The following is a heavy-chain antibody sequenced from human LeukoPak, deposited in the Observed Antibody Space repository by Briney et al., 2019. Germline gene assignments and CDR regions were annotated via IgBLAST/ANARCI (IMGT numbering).Heavy chain of an antibody. V-gene: IGHV4-31*03. CDR1: GGSISSGGYY. D-gene: IGHD3-22*01. J-gene: IGHJ4*02. Sequence: PSQTLSLTCTVSGGSISSGGYYWSWIRQHPGRGLEWIGYIYYSGSTYYNPSLKSRVTISVDTSKNQFSLKLSSVTAADTAVYYCARGRGYYSWFDYWGQGTLVTVSS. CDR2: IYYSGST. CDR3: ARGRGYYSWFDY.